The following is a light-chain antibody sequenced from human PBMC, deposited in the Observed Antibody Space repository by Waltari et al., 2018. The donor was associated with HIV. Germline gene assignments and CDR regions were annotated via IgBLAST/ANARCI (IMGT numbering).Light chain of an antibody. V-gene: IGKV1-39*01. CDR1: SSVKLY. J-gene: IGKJ4*01. Sequence: DVQLTQSPSSLSASVCARVPIPCHTNSSVKLYLHWYQQRPGQPPKLLIYGSSILQSEFPSRFSGSGSETSFALTISGLRPEDSATYYCKQTFVVPLSFGSGTKVEI. CDR3: KQTFVVPLS. CDR2: GSS.